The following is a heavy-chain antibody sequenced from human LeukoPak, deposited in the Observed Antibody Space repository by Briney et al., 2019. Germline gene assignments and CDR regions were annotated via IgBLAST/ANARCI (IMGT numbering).Heavy chain of an antibody. CDR3: ARGRVLRYFDWLTPWESHPLDY. CDR2: IIPIFGTA. CDR1: GGTFSSYA. Sequence: SVNVSCKASGGTFSSYAISWVRQAPGQGLEWMGGIIPIFGTANYAQKFQGRVTITADESTSTAYMELSSLRSEDTAVYYCARGRVLRYFDWLTPWESHPLDYWGQGTLVTVSS. V-gene: IGHV1-69*13. D-gene: IGHD3-9*01. J-gene: IGHJ4*02.